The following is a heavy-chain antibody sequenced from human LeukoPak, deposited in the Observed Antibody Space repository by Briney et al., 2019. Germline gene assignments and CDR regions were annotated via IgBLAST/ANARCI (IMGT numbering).Heavy chain of an antibody. J-gene: IGHJ4*02. CDR1: GFTFSSYA. CDR2: ISYDGSNK. D-gene: IGHD3-10*01. V-gene: IGHV3-30*09. Sequence: GGSLRLSCAASGFTFSSYAMHWVRQAPGKGLEWVAVISYDGSNKYYADSVKGRFAISRDSSKNTLYLQMNSLRAEDTAVYYCVRDITYWGQGTVVTVSS. CDR3: VRDITY.